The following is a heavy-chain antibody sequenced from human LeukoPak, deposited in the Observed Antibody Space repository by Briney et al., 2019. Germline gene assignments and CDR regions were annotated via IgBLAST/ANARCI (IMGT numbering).Heavy chain of an antibody. CDR2: ITSSSSYL. CDR3: ARDLYSSGWSYPHFDC. Sequence: PGVSLRLSCAASGFTFSTYSMNWVRQAPGKGLEWVSSITSSSSYLYYADSVKGRFTISRDNAKSSLYLQMNSLRAEDTAVYYCARDLYSSGWSYPHFDCWGQGTLVTVSS. J-gene: IGHJ4*02. D-gene: IGHD6-19*01. V-gene: IGHV3-21*01. CDR1: GFTFSTYS.